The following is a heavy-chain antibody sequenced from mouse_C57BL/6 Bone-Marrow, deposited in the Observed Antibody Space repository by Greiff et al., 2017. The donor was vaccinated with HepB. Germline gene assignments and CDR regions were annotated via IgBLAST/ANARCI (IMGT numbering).Heavy chain of an antibody. CDR2: IDPSDSYT. CDR1: GYTFTSYW. CDR3: ARPSDGSGSASFAC. D-gene: IGHD1-1*01. J-gene: IGHJ3*01. V-gene: IGHV1-69*01. Sequence: VQLQQSGAELVMPGASVKLSCKASGYTFTSYWMHWVKQRPGQGLEWIGEIDPSDSYTNYNQKFKGKSTLTVDKSSSTAYMQLSSLTSEDSAVSYCARPSDGSGSASFACWGQGTLVTVSA.